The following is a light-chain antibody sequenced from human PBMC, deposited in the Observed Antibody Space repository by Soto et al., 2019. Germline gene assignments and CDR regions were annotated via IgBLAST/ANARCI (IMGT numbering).Light chain of an antibody. V-gene: IGKV3-20*01. Sequence: IVLTQSPGTLSLSPGERATLSCRASQSVSSSYLAWYQQTPGQAPRLLIYGASTRATGIPDRFSGSGSGTDLTLTISRLEPEDFAVYYCQQYGSSPYTFGQGTKLEIK. CDR2: GAS. CDR1: QSVSSSY. CDR3: QQYGSSPYT. J-gene: IGKJ2*01.